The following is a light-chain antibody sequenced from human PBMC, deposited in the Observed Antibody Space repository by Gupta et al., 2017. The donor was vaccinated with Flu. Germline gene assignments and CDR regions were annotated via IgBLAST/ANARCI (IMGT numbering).Light chain of an antibody. CDR1: QRVNTD. Sequence: PSSPSASVGGRVTITCRARQRVNTDLCWYQQKPGKAPQLVIYAASTVKSGIPSRFSGSGSGTDFTLTISRLQPEDFATYYCQQCDKAPMTFGHGTKVDIK. CDR3: QQCDKAPMT. CDR2: AAS. J-gene: IGKJ3*01. V-gene: IGKV1-39*01.